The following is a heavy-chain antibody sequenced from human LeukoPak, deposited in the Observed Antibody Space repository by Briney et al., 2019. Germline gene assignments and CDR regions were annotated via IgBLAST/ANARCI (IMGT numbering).Heavy chain of an antibody. CDR1: GFTVSSNY. V-gene: IGHV3-53*01. CDR3: ARVQSYYDSSGYTRTMDV. Sequence: GGSLRLSCAASGFTVSSNYMSWVGQAPGKGLEWVSVIYSGGSTYYADSVKGRFTISRDNSKNTLHLQMNSLRAEDTAVFYCARVQSYYDSSGYTRTMDVWGKGTTVTVSS. J-gene: IGHJ6*03. D-gene: IGHD3-22*01. CDR2: IYSGGST.